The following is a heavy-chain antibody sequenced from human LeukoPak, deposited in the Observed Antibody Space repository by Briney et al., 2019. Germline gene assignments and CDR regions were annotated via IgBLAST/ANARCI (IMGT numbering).Heavy chain of an antibody. CDR2: INPNSGGT. D-gene: IGHD6-13*01. J-gene: IGHJ5*02. CDR3: ARVVEYSSSSMCVDP. V-gene: IGHV1-2*02. Sequence: ASVKVSCKASGYTFTGYYMHWVRQAPGQGLEWMGWINPNSGGTNYAQEFQGRVTMTRDTSISTAYMELSRLRSDDTAVYYCARVVEYSSSSMCVDPWGQGTLVTVSS. CDR1: GYTFTGYY.